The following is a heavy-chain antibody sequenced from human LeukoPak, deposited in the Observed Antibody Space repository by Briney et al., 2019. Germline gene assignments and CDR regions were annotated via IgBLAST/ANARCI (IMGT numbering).Heavy chain of an antibody. CDR3: ARDRHYGGNSGWFDP. CDR1: GFTFSTYS. Sequence: QPGGSLRLSCAASGFTFSTYSMNWVRQAPGKGLEWVSYISTTGFTIYYADSVKGRFTISRDNAKNSLYLQMNSLRAEDTAVYYCARDRHYGGNSGWFDPWGQGKLVTVSS. V-gene: IGHV3-48*01. J-gene: IGHJ5*02. D-gene: IGHD4-23*01. CDR2: ISTTGFTI.